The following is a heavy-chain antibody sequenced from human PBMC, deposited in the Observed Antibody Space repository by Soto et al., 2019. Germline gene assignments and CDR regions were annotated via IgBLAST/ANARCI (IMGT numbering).Heavy chain of an antibody. Sequence: SQTLSLTCVGSGDTVSSNSVAWNWVRQSPSRGLEWSGRTYYRSRWYSDYAVSVRSRIDINADTSKNQVSLQLNSVTPEGTAVYYCARSEEDSDYYYYYGMDVWGQGTTVTVSS. CDR1: GDTVSSNSVA. CDR3: ARSEEDSDYYYYYGMDV. CDR2: TYYRSRWYS. V-gene: IGHV6-1*01. D-gene: IGHD2-15*01. J-gene: IGHJ6*02.